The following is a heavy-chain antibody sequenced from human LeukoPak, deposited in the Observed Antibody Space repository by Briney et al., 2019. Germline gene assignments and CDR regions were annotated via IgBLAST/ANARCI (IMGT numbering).Heavy chain of an antibody. D-gene: IGHD5-12*01. J-gene: IGHJ4*02. CDR3: VRDGGVSGYDLLDY. V-gene: IGHV3-7*01. CDR2: INQDGSEE. Sequence: PGGSLRLSCAASGFTFSHYWMTWVRLAPGKGLEWVAQINQDGSEEYYMDSVKARFTISRDNAKNSVFLQMNSLRAEDTAVYYCVRDGGVSGYDLLDYWGQGTLVTVSS. CDR1: GFTFSHYW.